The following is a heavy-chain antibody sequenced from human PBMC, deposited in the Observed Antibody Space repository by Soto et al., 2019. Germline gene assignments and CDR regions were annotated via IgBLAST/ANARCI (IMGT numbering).Heavy chain of an antibody. CDR3: AKARGYSSGSIGY. D-gene: IGHD6-19*01. Sequence: PGGSLLLSCAASVFTFSIYAMNWVRQAPGKGLDWVSAISDSGGSTYYADSVNGRFTISIDNSKNTVFLQMNSLRAEDTAVYFCAKARGYSSGSIGYWGQGTMVTVSS. CDR2: ISDSGGST. J-gene: IGHJ4*02. V-gene: IGHV3-23*01. CDR1: VFTFSIYA.